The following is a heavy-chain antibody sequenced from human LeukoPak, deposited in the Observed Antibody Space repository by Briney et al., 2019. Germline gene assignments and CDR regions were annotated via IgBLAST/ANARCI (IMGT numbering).Heavy chain of an antibody. D-gene: IGHD2-15*01. CDR1: GFTFSSYG. V-gene: IGHV3-30*02. CDR2: IRYDGSNK. CDR3: ATPRGIVVVVAAPSFDY. Sequence: GGSLRLSCAASGFTFSSYGMHWVRQAPGKGLEWVAFIRYDGSNKYYADSVKGRFTISRDNSKNTLYLQMNSLRVDDTAVYYCATPRGIVVVVAAPSFDYWGQGTLVTVSS. J-gene: IGHJ4*02.